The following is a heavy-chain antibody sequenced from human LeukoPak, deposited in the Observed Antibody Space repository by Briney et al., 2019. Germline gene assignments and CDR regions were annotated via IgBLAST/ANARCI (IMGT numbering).Heavy chain of an antibody. CDR2: IYTSGST. V-gene: IGHV4-61*02. CDR3: ARGRWERAAAGEYYFDY. CDR1: GGSISSGSYY. Sequence: PSQTLSLTCTVSGGSISSGSYYWSWIRQPAGKGLEWIGRIYTSGSTNYNPSLKSRVTISVDTSKNQFSLKLSSVTAADTAVYYCARGRWERAAAGEYYFDYWGQGTLVTVSS. D-gene: IGHD6-13*01. J-gene: IGHJ4*02.